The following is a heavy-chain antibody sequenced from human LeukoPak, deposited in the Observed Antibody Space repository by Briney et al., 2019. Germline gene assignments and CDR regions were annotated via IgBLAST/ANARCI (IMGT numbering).Heavy chain of an antibody. D-gene: IGHD2-15*01. CDR1: GFTFSSYW. V-gene: IGHV3-7*01. J-gene: IGHJ4*02. CDR3: ARDLVVSGNK. CDR2: IKQDGSEK. Sequence: PGGSLRLSCAASGFTFSSYWVSWFRQAPGKRLEWVANIKQDGSEKYYVDSVKGRFTISRDNAKNSLYLQMNSLRAEDTAVYYCARDLVVSGNKWGQGTLVTVSS.